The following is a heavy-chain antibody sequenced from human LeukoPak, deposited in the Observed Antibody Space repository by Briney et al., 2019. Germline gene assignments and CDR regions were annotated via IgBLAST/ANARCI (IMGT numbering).Heavy chain of an antibody. J-gene: IGHJ4*02. D-gene: IGHD3-22*01. CDR3: AKQTYYDSSGYYSPY. V-gene: IGHV3-21*01. Sequence: GGSLRLSCAASGFTFSSYSMNWVRQAPGKGLEWVSSISSSSSYIYYADSVKGRFTISRDNAKNSLYLQMNSLRAEDTAVYYCAKQTYYDSSGYYSPYWGQGTLVTVSS. CDR2: ISSSSSYI. CDR1: GFTFSSYS.